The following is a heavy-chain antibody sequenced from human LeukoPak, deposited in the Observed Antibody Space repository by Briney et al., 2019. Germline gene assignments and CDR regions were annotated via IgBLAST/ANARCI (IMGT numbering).Heavy chain of an antibody. D-gene: IGHD5-18*01. CDR3: ARNRLPGYSYGSDTFDI. J-gene: IGHJ3*02. V-gene: IGHV3-7*02. CDR2: IKQDGSEK. CDR1: EFTFSHYW. Sequence: GGSLRLSCVASEFTFSHYWMTWVRQAPGKGLEWVANIKQDGSEKYYVDSVKGRFTISRDNAKNALSLQMTSLRAEDTAVYYCARNRLPGYSYGSDTFDIWGQGTMVTVSS.